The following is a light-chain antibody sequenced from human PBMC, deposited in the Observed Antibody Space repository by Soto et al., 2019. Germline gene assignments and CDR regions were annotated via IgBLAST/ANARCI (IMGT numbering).Light chain of an antibody. CDR3: SSYTRTSVL. J-gene: IGLJ2*01. CDR2: EVR. Sequence: QSALTQPASVSGSPGQSITISCTGTNSDVGAYNYVSWYQHLPGKAPTLIIFEVRHRPSGVSNRFYGSKSGNTASLIISGLQADDEADYYCSSYTRTSVLFGGGTKLTVL. V-gene: IGLV2-14*01. CDR1: NSDVGAYNY.